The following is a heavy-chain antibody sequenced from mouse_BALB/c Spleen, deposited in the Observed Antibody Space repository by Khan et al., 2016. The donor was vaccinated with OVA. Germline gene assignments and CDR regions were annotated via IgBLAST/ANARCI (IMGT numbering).Heavy chain of an antibody. J-gene: IGHJ3*01. D-gene: IGHD1-1*01. V-gene: IGHV1S127*01. CDR1: GYTFTSFW. CDR3: TRGGYDSPFAY. Sequence: QMQLKQSGPELVRPGASVKMSCKASGYTFTSFWINWVKQRPGQGLEWIGMIDPSKSETRLNQKFKDKATLNLDKSSNTAYMQLSSLTSDDSAVYYGTRGGYDSPFAYWGQGTLVTVSA. CDR2: IDPSKSET.